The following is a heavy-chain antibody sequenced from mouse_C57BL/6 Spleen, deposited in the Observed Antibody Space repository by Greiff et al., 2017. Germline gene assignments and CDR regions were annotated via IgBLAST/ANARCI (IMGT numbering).Heavy chain of an antibody. CDR2: IYPGSGST. Sequence: KPGQGLEWIGDIYPGSGSTNYNEKFKSKATLTVDTSSSTAYMQLSSLTSEDSAVYYCAKNSYYFDYWGQGSTLTVSS. CDR3: AKNSYYFDY. V-gene: IGHV1-55*01. J-gene: IGHJ2*01.